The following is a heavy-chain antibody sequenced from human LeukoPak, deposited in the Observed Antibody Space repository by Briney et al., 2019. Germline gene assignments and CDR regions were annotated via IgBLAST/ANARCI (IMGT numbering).Heavy chain of an antibody. CDR2: IKQDGSEK. J-gene: IGHJ6*03. Sequence: GGSLRLSCVASGFTFSNYWMSWVRQVPGKGLEWVAKIKQDGSEKYYVDSVKGRFTISRDNAKNSLYLQMNSLRAEDTAVYYCARDPLTVYNYYMDVWGKGTTVTVSS. CDR3: ARDPLTVYNYYMDV. CDR1: GFTFSNYW. V-gene: IGHV3-7*01. D-gene: IGHD3-9*01.